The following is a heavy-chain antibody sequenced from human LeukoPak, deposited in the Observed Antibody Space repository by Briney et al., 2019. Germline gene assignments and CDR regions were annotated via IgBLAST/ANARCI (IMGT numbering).Heavy chain of an antibody. V-gene: IGHV4-34*01. J-gene: IGHJ4*02. D-gene: IGHD3-16*02. CDR2: INHSGST. CDR3: ARGRIMITFGGVIVIPFDY. Sequence: SETLSLTCAVYGGSFSGYYWSWIRQPPGKGLEWIGEINHSGSTNYNPSLKSRVTISVDTSKNLFSLKLSSVTAADTAVYYCARGRIMITFGGVIVIPFDYWGQGTLVTVSS. CDR1: GGSFSGYY.